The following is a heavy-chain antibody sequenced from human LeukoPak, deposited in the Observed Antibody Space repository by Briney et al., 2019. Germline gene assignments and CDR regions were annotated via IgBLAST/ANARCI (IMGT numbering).Heavy chain of an antibody. J-gene: IGHJ4*02. Sequence: PSETLSLNCTVSGGSISSTSYYWGWIRQPPGKGLEWIGEIYHSGTANYNPSLKSRVTISVDKSKNQFSLKLSSVTAADTAVYYCAIGHSGYEHFDYWGQGTLVTVSS. D-gene: IGHD5-12*01. CDR1: GGSISSTSYY. V-gene: IGHV4-39*07. CDR2: IYHSGTA. CDR3: AIGHSGYEHFDY.